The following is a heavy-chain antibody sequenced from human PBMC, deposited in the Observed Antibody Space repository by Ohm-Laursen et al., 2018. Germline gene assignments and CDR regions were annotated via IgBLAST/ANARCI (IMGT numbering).Heavy chain of an antibody. CDR1: GFTFRGYA. CDR2: ISSSGNTI. D-gene: IGHD1-14*01. Sequence: SLRLSCTASGFTFRGYAMSWVRQAPGKGLEWVSYISSSGNTIYYADSVKGRFTISRDNAKNSLYLQMNSLRAEDTALYHCARVPGWPDDYYYYGMDVWGQGTTVTVSS. J-gene: IGHJ6*02. V-gene: IGHV3-11*01. CDR3: ARVPGWPDDYYYYGMDV.